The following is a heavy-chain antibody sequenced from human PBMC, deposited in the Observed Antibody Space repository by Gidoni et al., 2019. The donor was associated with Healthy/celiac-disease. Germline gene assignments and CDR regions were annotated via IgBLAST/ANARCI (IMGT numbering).Heavy chain of an antibody. Sequence: QHPGKGLEWIGYNYYSGSNYYNPSLKSRVTISVDTSKNQFSLKLSSVTAADTDVYYCARGMVVVVAAIGRFDPWGQGTLVTVSS. J-gene: IGHJ5*02. CDR3: ARGMVVVVAAIGRFDP. D-gene: IGHD2-15*01. V-gene: IGHV4-31*02. CDR2: NYYSGSN.